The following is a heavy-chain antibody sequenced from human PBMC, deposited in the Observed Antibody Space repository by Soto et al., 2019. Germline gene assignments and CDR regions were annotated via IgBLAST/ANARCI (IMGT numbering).Heavy chain of an antibody. CDR3: AVGYCSGGSCYAFDI. CDR2: INHSGST. Sequence: SETLSLTCAVYGGSFSGYYWSWIRQPPGKGLEWIGEINHSGSTNYNPSLKSRVTISVDTSKNQFSLKVSSVTAADTAVYYCAVGYCSGGSCYAFDIWGQGTMVTVSS. D-gene: IGHD2-15*01. CDR1: GGSFSGYY. V-gene: IGHV4-34*01. J-gene: IGHJ3*02.